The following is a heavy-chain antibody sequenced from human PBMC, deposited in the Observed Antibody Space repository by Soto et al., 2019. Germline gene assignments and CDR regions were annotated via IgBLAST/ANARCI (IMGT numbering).Heavy chain of an antibody. CDR2: ISPFFKAT. CDR1: GDTFSSHA. D-gene: IGHD3-16*01. J-gene: IGHJ6*02. Sequence: QVQLVQSGAEVKKPGSSVKVSCKASGDTFSSHAISWVRQAPGQGLEWRGGISPFFKATNYAQKFQGRVTITADDSTSTAYMDLYSLRSADTAVYYCARDVPLNYYDGTFSYYAMDVWGQGTTVTVSS. V-gene: IGHV1-69*01. CDR3: ARDVPLNYYDGTFSYYAMDV.